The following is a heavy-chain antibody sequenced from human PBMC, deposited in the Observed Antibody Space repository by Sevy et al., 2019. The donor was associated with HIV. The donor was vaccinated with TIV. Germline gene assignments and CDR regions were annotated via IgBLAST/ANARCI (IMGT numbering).Heavy chain of an antibody. Sequence: ASVKVSCKASGYTFTSYGISWVRQAPGQGLEWMGWISAYNGNTNYAQKLQGRVTMTTDTSTSTAYMELRSLRSDDTAVYYCARVDPARPYSGSPLGRFDYCGKGTLVTVSS. D-gene: IGHD1-26*01. J-gene: IGHJ4*02. V-gene: IGHV1-18*01. CDR3: ARVDPARPYSGSPLGRFDY. CDR1: GYTFTSYG. CDR2: ISAYNGNT.